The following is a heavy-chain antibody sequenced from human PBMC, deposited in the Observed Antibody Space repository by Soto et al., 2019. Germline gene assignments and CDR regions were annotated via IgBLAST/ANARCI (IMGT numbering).Heavy chain of an antibody. CDR1: GFTFSSYG. CDR3: AKARGELPY. CDR2: ISYDGSNK. J-gene: IGHJ4*02. Sequence: QVQLVESGGGVVQPGRSLRLSCAASGFTFSSYGMHWVRQAPGKGLEWVAVISYDGSNKYYADSVKGRFTISRDNSKNTLYLQMNSLRAEDTAVYYWAKARGELPYWGQGTLVTVSS. D-gene: IGHD1-26*01. V-gene: IGHV3-30*18.